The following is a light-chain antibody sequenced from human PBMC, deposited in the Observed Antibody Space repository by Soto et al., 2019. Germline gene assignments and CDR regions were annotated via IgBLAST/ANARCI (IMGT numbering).Light chain of an antibody. J-gene: IGKJ4*01. CDR2: AAP. CDR1: QGISSY. V-gene: IGKV1-9*01. CDR3: QQLNTYPLT. Sequence: DIQLTQSPSFLSASVGDRVTITCRASQGISSYLAWYQQRAGKAPKFLMYAAPTLQNGVPSRFIGSGSGTEFALTISSLQPEDFATYYCQQLNTYPLTFGGGTKVEI.